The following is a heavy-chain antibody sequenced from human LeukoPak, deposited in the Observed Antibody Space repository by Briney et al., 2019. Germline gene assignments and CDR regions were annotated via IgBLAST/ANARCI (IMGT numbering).Heavy chain of an antibody. CDR3: ARGDVYGDYVSY. CDR2: INPNSGGT. V-gene: IGHV1-2*02. D-gene: IGHD4-17*01. CDR1: GYTFTGYY. Sequence: ASVKVSCKASGYTFTGYYMHWARQAPGQGLEWMGWINPNSGGTNYAQKFQGRVTMTRDTSISTAYMELSRLRSDDTAVYYCARGDVYGDYVSYWGQGTLVTVSS. J-gene: IGHJ4*02.